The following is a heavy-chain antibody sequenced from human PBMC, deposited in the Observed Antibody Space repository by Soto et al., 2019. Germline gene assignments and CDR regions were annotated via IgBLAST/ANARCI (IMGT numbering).Heavy chain of an antibody. J-gene: IGHJ6*02. Sequence: VGSLRLSCAASGFTFSSYAISWVRQAPGKGLEWVSALSGSGVSTHYADSVKGRFTISRDNSKNTLYLQMNSLRAEDTALYYCAKDRGTNYYFYGMDVWGQGTTVTVSS. D-gene: IGHD1-7*01. V-gene: IGHV3-23*01. CDR3: AKDRGTNYYFYGMDV. CDR1: GFTFSSYA. CDR2: LSGSGVST.